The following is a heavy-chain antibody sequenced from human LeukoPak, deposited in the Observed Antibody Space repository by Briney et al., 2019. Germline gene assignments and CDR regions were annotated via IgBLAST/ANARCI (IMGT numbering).Heavy chain of an antibody. Sequence: GGSLRLSCAASGLTFSSSWMHWVRQAPGKGLEWVSVIYSGGSTYYADSVKGRFTISRDNSKNTLYLQMNSLRAEDTAVYYCAREGGEYSYGLDYWGQGTLVTVSS. CDR1: GLTFSSSW. J-gene: IGHJ4*02. V-gene: IGHV3-53*01. D-gene: IGHD5-18*01. CDR3: AREGGEYSYGLDY. CDR2: IYSGGST.